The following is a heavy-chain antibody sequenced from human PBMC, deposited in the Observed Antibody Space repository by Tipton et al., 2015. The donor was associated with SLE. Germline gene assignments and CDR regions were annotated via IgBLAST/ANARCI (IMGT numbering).Heavy chain of an antibody. J-gene: IGHJ3*02. V-gene: IGHV3-66*02. CDR3: ARGFWAVMGTFDI. D-gene: IGHD3-16*01. Sequence: GSLRLSCAASASTVSNNYMSWVRQAQGKGLGWVSVIYGGGSTYYAAFVKGRFTISRENSKKPLYLQMNSLRAEDTAVYYCARGFWAVMGTFDIWGHGTMVTVSS. CDR1: ASTVSNNY. CDR2: IYGGGST.